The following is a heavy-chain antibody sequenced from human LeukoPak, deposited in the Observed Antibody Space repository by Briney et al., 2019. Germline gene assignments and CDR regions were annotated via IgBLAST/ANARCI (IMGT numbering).Heavy chain of an antibody. V-gene: IGHV3-21*01. CDR1: GFDFSTYA. J-gene: IGHJ5*02. CDR3: SRDRLGGLDL. D-gene: IGHD5-12*01. Sequence: PGGSLRLSCAAPGFDFSTYAINWVGHAPGKGLEWVSPISTMSNYIFYGDSVKGRFTISRDNAKNSVYLQMNSLRPEDTAVYYCSRDRLGGLDLWGQGTLVTVSS. CDR2: ISTMSNYI.